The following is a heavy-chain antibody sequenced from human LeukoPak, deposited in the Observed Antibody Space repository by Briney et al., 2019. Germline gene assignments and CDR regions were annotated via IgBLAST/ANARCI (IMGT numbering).Heavy chain of an antibody. D-gene: IGHD3-22*01. J-gene: IGHJ3*02. CDR1: GFTFSGSA. Sequence: GGSLRLSCAASGFTFSGSAMHWVRQAPGKGLEWVSAISGSGGSTYYADSVKGRFTISRDNAKNSLYLQMNSLRAEDTAVYYCARDREVVDIDAFDIWGQGTMVTVSS. CDR3: ARDREVVDIDAFDI. CDR2: ISGSGGST. V-gene: IGHV3-21*01.